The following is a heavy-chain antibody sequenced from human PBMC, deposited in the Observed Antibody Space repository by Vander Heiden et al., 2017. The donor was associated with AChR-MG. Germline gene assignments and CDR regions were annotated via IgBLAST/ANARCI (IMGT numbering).Heavy chain of an antibody. Sequence: EVQLVESGGGLVKPGGSLRLSCAASGFTFGSYSMNWVRQAPGKGLEWVSYISSSSSYIYYADSVKGRFTISRDNAKNSLYLQMNSLRAEDTAVYYCASPPTSRWGGDFQHWGQGTLVTVSS. J-gene: IGHJ1*01. CDR3: ASPPTSRWGGDFQH. CDR1: GFTFGSYS. V-gene: IGHV3-21*01. D-gene: IGHD3-10*01. CDR2: ISSSSSYI.